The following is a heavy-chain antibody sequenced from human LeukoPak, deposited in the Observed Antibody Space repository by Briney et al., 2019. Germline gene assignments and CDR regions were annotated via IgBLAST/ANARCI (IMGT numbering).Heavy chain of an antibody. CDR2: IYTSGST. CDR3: ARDQDGTVTTGYYYYYMDV. V-gene: IGHV4-4*07. D-gene: IGHD4-17*01. J-gene: IGHJ6*03. CDR1: GGSISSYY. Sequence: SETLSLTCTVSGGSISSYYWSWIRPPAGKGLEWIGRIYTSGSTNYNPSLKRQVTMSVDTSKNQFSLKLSSVTAADTAVYYCARDQDGTVTTGYYYYYMDVWGKGTTVTVSS.